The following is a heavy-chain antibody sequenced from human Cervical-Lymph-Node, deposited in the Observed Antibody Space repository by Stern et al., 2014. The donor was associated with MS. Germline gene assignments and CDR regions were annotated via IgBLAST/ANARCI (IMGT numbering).Heavy chain of an antibody. Sequence: VQLVESGGGVVQPGRSLRLSCAASGFSFSSYAMHWVRQAPGKGLSWVALMGYAGSNPYYANSVTVRFTSSRDNFKNTIYLQMNSLRAEDTAVYYCASAYSSSHYYFDYWGQGTLVTVSS. J-gene: IGHJ4*02. V-gene: IGHV3-33*01. CDR2: MGYAGSNP. D-gene: IGHD6-13*01. CDR3: ASAYSSSHYYFDY. CDR1: GFSFSSYA.